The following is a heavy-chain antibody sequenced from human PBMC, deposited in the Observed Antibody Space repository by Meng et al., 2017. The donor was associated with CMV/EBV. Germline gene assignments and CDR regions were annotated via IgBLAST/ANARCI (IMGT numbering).Heavy chain of an antibody. J-gene: IGHJ5*02. V-gene: IGHV3-23*01. CDR1: GFTFSSYA. D-gene: IGHD6-13*01. CDR3: AKEGLEYLAAGYNWFDP. Sequence: GESLKISCAASGFTFSSYAMSWVRQAPGKGLEWVSAISGSGGSTYYADSVKGRFTISRDNSKNTLYLQMNSLRAEDTAVYYCAKEGLEYLAAGYNWFDPWGQGTLVTVSS. CDR2: ISGSGGST.